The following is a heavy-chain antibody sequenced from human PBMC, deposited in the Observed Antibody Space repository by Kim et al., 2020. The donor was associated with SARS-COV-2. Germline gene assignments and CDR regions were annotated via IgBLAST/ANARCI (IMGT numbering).Heavy chain of an antibody. Sequence: GGSLRLSCAASGFTFSSYAMSWVRQAPGKGLEWVSAISGSGGSTYYADSVKGRFTISRDNSKNTLYLQMNSLRAEDTAVYYCAKAPARRDGRVGAWFYWGQGTLVTVSS. CDR2: ISGSGGST. J-gene: IGHJ4*02. CDR1: GFTFSSYA. D-gene: IGHD3-10*01. V-gene: IGHV3-23*01. CDR3: AKAPARRDGRVGAWFY.